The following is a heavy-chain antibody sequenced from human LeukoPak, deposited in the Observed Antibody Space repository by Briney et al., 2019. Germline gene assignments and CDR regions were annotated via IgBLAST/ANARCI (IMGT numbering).Heavy chain of an antibody. CDR1: GYTFTMYY. D-gene: IGHD3-16*01. Sequence: ASVKVSCKASGYTFTMYYIHWVRQAPGQGLEWMGMINPSDGATAYAQRFQGRVTMTRDMSTTTVYMDLRSLRSGDTAVYFCARGQRGGLSGSLGGLFASYYTYYFMDVWGRGTTVTVSS. V-gene: IGHV1-46*01. J-gene: IGHJ6*03. CDR3: ARGQRGGLSGSLGGLFASYYTYYFMDV. CDR2: INPSDGAT.